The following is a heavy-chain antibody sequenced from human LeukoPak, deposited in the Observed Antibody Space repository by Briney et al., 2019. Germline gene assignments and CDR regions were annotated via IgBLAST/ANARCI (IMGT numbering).Heavy chain of an antibody. V-gene: IGHV4-61*02. Sequence: SETLSLTCTVSGGSISSGSYYWSWIRQPAGKGLEWIGRIYTSGSTNYNPSLKSRVTISVDTSKNQFSLKLSSVTAADTAVYYCARDRGGSYGNWFDPWGQGTLVTVSS. CDR3: ARDRGGSYGNWFDP. J-gene: IGHJ5*02. CDR1: GGSISSGSYY. D-gene: IGHD1-26*01. CDR2: IYTSGST.